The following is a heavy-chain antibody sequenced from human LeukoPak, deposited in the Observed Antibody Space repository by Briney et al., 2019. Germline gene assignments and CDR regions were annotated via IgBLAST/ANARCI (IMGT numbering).Heavy chain of an antibody. CDR3: TTHPIAAPSD. D-gene: IGHD2-15*01. CDR2: IKSKNEGGTT. CDR1: GFTFSNAW. V-gene: IGHV3-15*01. Sequence: GGSLRLSCAASGFTFSNAWMTWVRQAPGKGLEWVGHIKSKNEGGTTNYAAPVKGRFIISRDDSKDTLYLQMNSLKTDDTAVYYCTTHPIAAPSDGGQGTLVTVSS. J-gene: IGHJ4*02.